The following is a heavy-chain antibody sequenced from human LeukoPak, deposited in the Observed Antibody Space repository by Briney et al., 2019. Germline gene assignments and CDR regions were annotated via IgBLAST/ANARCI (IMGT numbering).Heavy chain of an antibody. CDR2: MYYSGSP. CDR1: GGSISSGDYY. J-gene: IGHJ5*02. Sequence: PSQTLSLTCTVSGGSISSGDYYWSWIRQPPGKGLEWIAYMYYSGSPYYNPSLKSRVTMSPDTSKNQLSLKLSSVTAADTAVYYCSRPYYYDSMIDPWGQGILVTVSS. CDR3: SRPYYYDSMIDP. D-gene: IGHD3-22*01. V-gene: IGHV4-30-4*01.